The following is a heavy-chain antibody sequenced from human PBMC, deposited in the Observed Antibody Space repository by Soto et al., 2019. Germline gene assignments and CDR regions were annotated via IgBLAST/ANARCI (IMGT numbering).Heavy chain of an antibody. CDR1: GYSFTSYW. Sequence: GESLKSSCKGSGYSFTSYWIGWVHPMPGKGLEWMGIIYPGDSDTRYSPSFQGQVTISADKSISTAYMELRSLRSDDTAVYYCARNYSNYHPPYYYGMDVWGQGTTVTVSS. J-gene: IGHJ6*02. D-gene: IGHD4-4*01. V-gene: IGHV5-51*07. CDR2: IYPGDSDT. CDR3: ARNYSNYHPPYYYGMDV.